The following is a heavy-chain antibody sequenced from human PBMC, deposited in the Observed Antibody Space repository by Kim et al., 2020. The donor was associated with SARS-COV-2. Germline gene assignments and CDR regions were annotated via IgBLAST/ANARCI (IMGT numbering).Heavy chain of an antibody. Sequence: GESLKISCKASGYSFTNFWIGWVRQMPGKGLEWMGIIYPGDSNTRYSPSFQGQVTISADTSINTASLYWSSLKASDTAMYYCVRRLYCAGGACYWGPFDYWGQGTLVTVSP. CDR2: IYPGDSNT. D-gene: IGHD2-8*02. V-gene: IGHV5-51*01. J-gene: IGHJ4*02. CDR1: GYSFTNFW. CDR3: VRRLYCAGGACYWGPFDY.